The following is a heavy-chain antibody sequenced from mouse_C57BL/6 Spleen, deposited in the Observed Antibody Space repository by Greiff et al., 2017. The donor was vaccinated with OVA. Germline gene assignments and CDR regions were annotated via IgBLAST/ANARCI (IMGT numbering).Heavy chain of an antibody. J-gene: IGHJ4*01. D-gene: IGHD2-4*01. CDR1: GFTFSDYY. CDR2: INYDGSST. V-gene: IGHV5-16*01. Sequence: EVKLMESEGGLVQPGRSMKLSCTASGFTFSDYYMAWVRQVPEKGLEWVANINYDGSSTYYLDSLKSRFIISRDNAKNILYLQMSSLKSEDTATYYCARVYDYDGAMDYWGQGTSVTVSS. CDR3: ARVYDYDGAMDY.